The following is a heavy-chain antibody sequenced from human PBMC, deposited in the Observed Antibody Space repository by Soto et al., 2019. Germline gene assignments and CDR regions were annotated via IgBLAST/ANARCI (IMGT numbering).Heavy chain of an antibody. Sequence: QVQLVESGGGVVQPGRSLRLSCAASGFTFSYHALNWVRQAPGKGLEWVAVISYDGDNKYIAEAVKGRLTISRDNPKNTVSLQMNSLRTEDTAMYFCARGKTTAAFSVMDVWGQGTTVTVSS. CDR1: GFTFSYHA. J-gene: IGHJ6*02. V-gene: IGHV3-30-3*01. CDR2: ISYDGDNK. CDR3: ARGKTTAAFSVMDV. D-gene: IGHD2-2*01.